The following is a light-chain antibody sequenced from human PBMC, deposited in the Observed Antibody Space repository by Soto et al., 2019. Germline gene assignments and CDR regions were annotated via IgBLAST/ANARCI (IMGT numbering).Light chain of an antibody. CDR1: QSVSGW. V-gene: IGKV1-5*03. CDR3: QQYERYPLT. Sequence: DIQMTQSPSTLSASVGDRVIITCRASQSVSGWLAWYRQKPGKAPELLIYSASTLETGVPSRFSGSGSRTDFTLTVSSLQREDFATYYCQQYERYPLTFGGGTKVEIK. J-gene: IGKJ4*01. CDR2: SAS.